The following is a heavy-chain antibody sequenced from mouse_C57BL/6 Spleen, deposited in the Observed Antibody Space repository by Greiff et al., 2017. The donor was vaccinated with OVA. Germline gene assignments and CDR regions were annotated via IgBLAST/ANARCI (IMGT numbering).Heavy chain of an antibody. V-gene: IGHV1-64*01. D-gene: IGHD2-4*01. J-gene: IGHJ3*01. CDR1: GYTFTSYW. CDR3: AREGIWDYGAWFAY. Sequence: QVQLQQPGAELVKPGASVKLSCKASGYTFTSYWMHWVKQRPGQGLEWIGMIHPNSGSTNYNEKFKSKATLTVDKSSSTAYMQLSSLTSEDSAVYYWAREGIWDYGAWFAYWGQGTLVTVSA. CDR2: IHPNSGST.